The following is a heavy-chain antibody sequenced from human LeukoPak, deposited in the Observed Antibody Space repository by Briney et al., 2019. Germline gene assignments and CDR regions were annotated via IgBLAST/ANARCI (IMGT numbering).Heavy chain of an antibody. J-gene: IGHJ2*01. D-gene: IGHD6-19*01. CDR1: GYTFSGYG. V-gene: IGHV1-18*01. Sequence: ASVKVSCKASGYTFSGYGISWVRQAPGQGLKWMGWISARNNQTKYAQSFQDRITMTIEKATSTVYMELRSLRLDDTAIYYCARVDDLGSGWARNFDLWGRGTLVTVSA. CDR3: ARVDDLGSGWARNFDL. CDR2: ISARNNQT.